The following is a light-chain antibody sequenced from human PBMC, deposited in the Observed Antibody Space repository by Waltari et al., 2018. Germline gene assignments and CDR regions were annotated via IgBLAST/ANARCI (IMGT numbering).Light chain of an antibody. CDR2: RDN. CDR1: SSNIEINY. CDR3: AAWDDSLSGVV. J-gene: IGLJ2*01. V-gene: IGLV1-47*01. Sequence: QSVLTQSPSASGTPGQRVTISCSGSSSNIEINYVYWFQQIPGTAPKVLIYRDNQRPSGVPDRVSGSKSGPSASLAISGLRSEDEADYYCAAWDDSLSGVVFGGGTKLTVL.